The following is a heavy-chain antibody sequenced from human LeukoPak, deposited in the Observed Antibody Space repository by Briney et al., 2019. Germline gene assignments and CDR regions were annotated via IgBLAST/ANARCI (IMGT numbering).Heavy chain of an antibody. CDR1: GGSISSSSYY. D-gene: IGHD3-9*01. CDR2: IYYSGST. J-gene: IGHJ4*02. CDR3: LLTGYYLYYFDY. Sequence: PSETLSLTCTVSGGSISSSSYYWGWLRQPPGKGLEWIGSIYYSGSTYYNPSLKSRVTISVDTSKNQFSLKLSSVTAADTAVYYCLLTGYYLYYFDYWGQGTLVTVSS. V-gene: IGHV4-39*01.